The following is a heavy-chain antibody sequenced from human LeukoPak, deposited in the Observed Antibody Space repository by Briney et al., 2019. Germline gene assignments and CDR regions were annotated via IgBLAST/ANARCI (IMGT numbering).Heavy chain of an antibody. CDR3: SRSAYYDGSGNYYDY. CDR2: ISDSGSTT. Sequence: GGSLRLSCAASGFTFSSYWMHWVRQAPGKGLVWVSRISDSGSTTTYADSVKGRFTISRDNAKNTLYLQMNGLRAEDTAVYYCSRSAYYDGSGNYYDYWGQGTLVTVSS. J-gene: IGHJ4*02. CDR1: GFTFSSYW. D-gene: IGHD3-22*01. V-gene: IGHV3-74*01.